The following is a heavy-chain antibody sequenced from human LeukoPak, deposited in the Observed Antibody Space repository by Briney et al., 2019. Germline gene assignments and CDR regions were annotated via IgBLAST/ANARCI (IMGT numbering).Heavy chain of an antibody. V-gene: IGHV3-23*01. J-gene: IGHJ4*02. D-gene: IGHD6-13*01. CDR1: GFTFSSSA. Sequence: PGGSLRLSCAASGFTFSSSAMSWVRQAPGKGPEWVSSITGSGGGTYYADSVKGRFTISRDNSKNTLYLQMNSLRAEDTAVYYCAKGIGAAADYWGQGTLVTVSS. CDR2: ITGSGGGT. CDR3: AKGIGAAADY.